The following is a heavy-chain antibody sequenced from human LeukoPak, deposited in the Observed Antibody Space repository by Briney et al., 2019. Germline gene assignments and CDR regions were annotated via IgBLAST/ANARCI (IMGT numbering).Heavy chain of an antibody. V-gene: IGHV4-34*01. CDR1: GGSFSGYY. J-gene: IGHJ3*02. CDR3: GRVRAGSSSPSVRDAFDI. Sequence: PSETLSLTCAVYGGSFSGYYWSWIRQPPGKGLEWIGEINHSGSTNFNPSLKSRVTISVDTSKNQFSLKLSSVAAADTAVYYCGRVRAGSSSPSVRDAFDIWGQGTMVTVSS. D-gene: IGHD6-6*01. CDR2: INHSGST.